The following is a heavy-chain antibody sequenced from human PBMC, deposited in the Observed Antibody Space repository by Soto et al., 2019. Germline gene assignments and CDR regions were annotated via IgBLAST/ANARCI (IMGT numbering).Heavy chain of an antibody. CDR2: IYYSGST. Sequence: SETLSLTCTVSGGSISSGGYYWSWIRQHPGKGLEWIGYIYYSGSTYYNPSLKSRVTISVDTSKNQFSLKLSSVTAADTAVYYCARVSEGYYDSSGYYDYWGQGTLVTVSS. CDR1: GGSISSGGYY. CDR3: ARVSEGYYDSSGYYDY. V-gene: IGHV4-31*03. D-gene: IGHD3-22*01. J-gene: IGHJ4*02.